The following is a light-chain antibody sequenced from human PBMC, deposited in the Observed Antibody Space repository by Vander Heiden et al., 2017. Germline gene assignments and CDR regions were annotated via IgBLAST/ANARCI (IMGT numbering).Light chain of an antibody. J-gene: IGKJ3*01. CDR1: KRISTN. V-gene: IGKV1-39*01. CDR3: QQSYTRPRT. CDR2: AAS. Sequence: IQMTLSPSPLSASVGDRVTITCRSSKRISTNLNWYQQKAGKARKLLISAASTLQSGVPSRFSGSNSRTEFTLTISDLQPDDCATTYCQQSYTRPRTFGPGTKVEIK.